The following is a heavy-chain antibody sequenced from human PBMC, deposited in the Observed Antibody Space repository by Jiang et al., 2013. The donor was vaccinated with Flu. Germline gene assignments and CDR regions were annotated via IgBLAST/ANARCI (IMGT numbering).Heavy chain of an antibody. CDR3: ASVMTTVEDDAFDI. D-gene: IGHD4-23*01. Sequence: KSRVTISVDTSKNQFSLKLSSVTAADTAVYYCASVMTTVEDDAFDIWGQGTMVTVSS. V-gene: IGHV4-30-2*04. J-gene: IGHJ3*02.